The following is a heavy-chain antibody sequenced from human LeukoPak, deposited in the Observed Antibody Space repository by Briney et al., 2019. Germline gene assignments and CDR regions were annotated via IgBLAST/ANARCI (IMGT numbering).Heavy chain of an antibody. J-gene: IGHJ5*02. CDR3: ARANLWQFDP. CDR1: GGSISSYY. CDR2: IYYSGST. Sequence: SETLSLTCTVSGGSISSYYWSWIRQPPGKGLEWIGYIYYSGSTNYNPSLKSRVAISVDTSKNQFSLKLSSVTAADTAVYYCARANLWQFDPWGQGTLVTVSS. D-gene: IGHD3-16*01. V-gene: IGHV4-59*01.